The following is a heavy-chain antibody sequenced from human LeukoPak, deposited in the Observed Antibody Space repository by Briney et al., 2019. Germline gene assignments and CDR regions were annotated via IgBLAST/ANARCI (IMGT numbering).Heavy chain of an antibody. CDR3: AKERDTAMVTIDY. V-gene: IGHV3-30*02. CDR2: IRYDGSNK. Sequence: GGSLRLSCAASGFTFSSYGMHWVRKAPGKGLEWVAFIRYDGSNKYYADSVKGRFTISRDNSKNTLYLQMNSLRAEDTAVYYCAKERDTAMVTIDYWGQGTLVTVSS. D-gene: IGHD5-18*01. J-gene: IGHJ4*02. CDR1: GFTFSSYG.